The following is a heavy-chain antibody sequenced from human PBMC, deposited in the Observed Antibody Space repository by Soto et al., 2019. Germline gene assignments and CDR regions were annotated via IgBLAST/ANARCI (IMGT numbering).Heavy chain of an antibody. CDR3: AKGVRCSGGSCYSEPYYYYGMDV. CDR2: ISGSGGST. D-gene: IGHD2-15*01. CDR1: GFTFSSYA. J-gene: IGHJ6*02. Sequence: GGSLRLSCAASGFTFSSYAMSWVRQAPGKGLEWVSAISGSGGSTYYADSVKGRFTISRDNSKNTLYLQMNSLRAEDTAVYYCAKGVRCSGGSCYSEPYYYYGMDVWGQGTTVTVSS. V-gene: IGHV3-23*01.